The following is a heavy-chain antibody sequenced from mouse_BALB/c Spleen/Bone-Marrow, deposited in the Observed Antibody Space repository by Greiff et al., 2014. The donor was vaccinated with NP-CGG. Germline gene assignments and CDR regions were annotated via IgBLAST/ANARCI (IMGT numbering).Heavy chain of an antibody. D-gene: IGHD3-3*01. CDR2: INPDSSTI. CDR3: ARGVGQGDDY. J-gene: IGHJ2*01. CDR1: GFDFSGYW. Sequence: EVKLLESGGGLVQPGGSLKLSCAASGFDFSGYWMSWVRQAPGKGLEWIGEINPDSSTINYTPSLKDKFIISRDNAKNTLYLQMSKVGSEDTAFYYCARGVGQGDDYWGQGTTLTVSS. V-gene: IGHV4-1*02.